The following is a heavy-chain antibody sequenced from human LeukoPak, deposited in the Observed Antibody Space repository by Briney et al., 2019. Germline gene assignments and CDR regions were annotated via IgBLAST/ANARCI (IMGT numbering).Heavy chain of an antibody. CDR1: GGTFISYA. V-gene: IGHV1-69*13. CDR3: ARCPYYYGSGSKTPPYYFDY. CDR2: IIPIFGTA. D-gene: IGHD3-10*01. Sequence: SVKVSSKASGGTFISYAISGVRQAPGQGGERMGGIIPIFGTANYAQKFQGRVTITPDESTSPAYLELSSLRSEDTAVYYCARCPYYYGSGSKTPPYYFDYWGQGTLVTVSS. J-gene: IGHJ4*02.